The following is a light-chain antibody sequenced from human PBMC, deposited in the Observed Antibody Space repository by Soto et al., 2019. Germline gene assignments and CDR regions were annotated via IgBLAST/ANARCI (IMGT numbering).Light chain of an antibody. Sequence: DSQRPQYNYPLSGSLRDRVTITCRASQTISSWLAWYQQKPGKAPKLLIYAASSLQSGVPSRFSGSGSGTDFTLTISSLQPEDFATHYCQPSYRTPPNPFGQGRRLEI. CDR3: QPSYRTPPNP. V-gene: IGKV1-39*01. CDR1: QTISSW. J-gene: IGKJ5*01. CDR2: AAS.